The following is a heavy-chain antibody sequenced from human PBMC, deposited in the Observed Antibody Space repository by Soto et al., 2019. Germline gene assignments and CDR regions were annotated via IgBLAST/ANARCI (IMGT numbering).Heavy chain of an antibody. D-gene: IGHD3-22*01. CDR1: GYTFTGYY. CDR2: INPNSGGT. V-gene: IGHV1-2*02. CDR3: ASLLLYDSSGYYYGDWYFDL. J-gene: IGHJ2*01. Sequence: ASVKVSCKASGYTFTGYYMHWVRQAPGQGLEWMGWINPNSGGTNYAQKFQGRVTMTRDTSISTAYMELSRLRSGDTAVYYCASLLLYDSSGYYYGDWYFDLWGRGTLVTVSS.